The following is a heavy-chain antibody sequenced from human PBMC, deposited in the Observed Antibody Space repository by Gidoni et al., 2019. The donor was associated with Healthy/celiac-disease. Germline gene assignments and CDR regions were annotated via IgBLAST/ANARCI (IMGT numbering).Heavy chain of an antibody. D-gene: IGHD3-16*01. CDR3: AREEDVYYFDY. V-gene: IGHV3-30*04. J-gene: IGHJ4*02. Sequence: QVQLVESGGGVVQPGRSLRFSCAASGFTFSSYTMPWVRQAPGKGLEWVAVISYDGSNKYFADSVKGRFTISRDNSKNTMYLQMNSLRAEDTAVYYCAREEDVYYFDYWGQGTLVTVSS. CDR2: ISYDGSNK. CDR1: GFTFSSYT.